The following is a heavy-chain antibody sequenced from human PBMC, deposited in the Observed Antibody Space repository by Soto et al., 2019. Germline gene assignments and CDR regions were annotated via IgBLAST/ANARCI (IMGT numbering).Heavy chain of an antibody. D-gene: IGHD5-18*01. CDR3: ASPEGVDTAMPYYYYGMDV. CDR2: IYYSGST. V-gene: IGHV4-39*01. CDR1: GGSSSSSSDY. Sequence: PSETQSLTCTVSGGSSSSSSDYWGWIRQPPGKGLEWIGSIYYSGSTYYNPSLKSRVTISVDTSKNQFSLKLSSVTAADTAVYYCASPEGVDTAMPYYYYGMDVWGQGTTVTVSS. J-gene: IGHJ6*02.